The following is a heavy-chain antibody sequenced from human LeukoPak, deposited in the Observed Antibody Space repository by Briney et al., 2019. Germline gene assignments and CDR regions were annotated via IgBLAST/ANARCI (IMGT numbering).Heavy chain of an antibody. V-gene: IGHV4-34*01. CDR3: ARFPGYSSSHHDY. J-gene: IGHJ4*02. D-gene: IGHD6-13*01. CDR1: GGSFSGYY. CDR2: VNHSGST. Sequence: SETLSLTCAVYGGSFSGYYWSWIRQPPGKGLEWIGEVNHSGSTNYNPSLKSRDTISVDTSKNQFSLKLSSVTAADTAVYYCARFPGYSSSHHDYWGQGTLVTVSS.